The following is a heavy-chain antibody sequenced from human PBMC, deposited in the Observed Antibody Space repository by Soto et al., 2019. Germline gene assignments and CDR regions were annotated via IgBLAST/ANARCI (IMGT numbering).Heavy chain of an antibody. CDR2: IYSSGET. V-gene: IGHV4-4*07. J-gene: IGHJ4*02. Sequence: SETLSLTCTVSRDSISGLYWAWVRQPAGKGLEWIGRIYSSGETNYNPSLTGRVIMSLDTSKNQFSLQLTSVTAADTAVYYCARASQCKSYFGCFAFLDYWGQGTLVTVSS. CDR3: ARASQCKSYFGCFAFLDY. D-gene: IGHD3-9*01. CDR1: RDSISGLY.